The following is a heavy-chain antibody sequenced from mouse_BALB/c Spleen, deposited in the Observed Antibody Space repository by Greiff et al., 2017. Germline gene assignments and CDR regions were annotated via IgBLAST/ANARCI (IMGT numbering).Heavy chain of an antibody. CDR2: INPSNGRT. CDR1: GYTFTSYW. J-gene: IGHJ2*01. CDR3: ARGGNYVGYYFDY. D-gene: IGHD2-1*01. V-gene: IGHV1S81*02. Sequence: QVQLKQPGAELVKPGASVKLSCKASGYTFTSYWMHWVKQRPGQGLEWIGEINPSNGRTNYNEKFKSKATLTVDKSSSTAHMELRSLASEDSAVYYCARGGNYVGYYFDYWGQGTTLTVSS.